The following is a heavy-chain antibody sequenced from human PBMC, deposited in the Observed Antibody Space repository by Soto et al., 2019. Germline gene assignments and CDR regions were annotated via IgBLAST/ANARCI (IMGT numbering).Heavy chain of an antibody. V-gene: IGHV4-59*01. J-gene: IGHJ2*01. CDR1: GGSISSYY. CDR3: ARAGKGFGETLDWYFDL. CDR2: IYYSGST. Sequence: QVQLQESGPGLVKPSETLSLTCTVSGGSISSYYWSWIRQPPGKGLEWIGYIYYSGSTNYNPSLKSRVTISVDTSKNQFSLKLSSVTAADTAVYYCARAGKGFGETLDWYFDLWGRGTLVTVSS. D-gene: IGHD3-10*01.